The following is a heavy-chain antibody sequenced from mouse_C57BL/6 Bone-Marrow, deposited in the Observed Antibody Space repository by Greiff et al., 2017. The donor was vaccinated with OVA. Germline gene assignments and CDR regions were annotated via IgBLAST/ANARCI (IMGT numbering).Heavy chain of an antibody. D-gene: IGHD3-1*01. V-gene: IGHV5-4*03. CDR1: GFTFSSYA. CDR2: ISDGGSYT. CDR3: AKPGLGFAY. Sequence: EVMLVESGGGLVKPGGSLKLSCAASGFTFSSYAMSWVRQTPEKRLEWVATISDGGSYTYYPDNVKGRFTISRDNAKNNLYLQMSHLKSEDTAMYYCAKPGLGFAYWGQGTLVTVSA. J-gene: IGHJ3*01.